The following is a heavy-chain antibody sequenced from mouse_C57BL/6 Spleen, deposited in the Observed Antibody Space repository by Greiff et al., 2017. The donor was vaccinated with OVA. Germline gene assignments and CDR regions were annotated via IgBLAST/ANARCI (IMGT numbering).Heavy chain of an antibody. J-gene: IGHJ2*01. V-gene: IGHV1-52*01. Sequence: QVQLQQPGAELVRPGSSVKLSCKASGYTFTSYWMHWVKQRPIQGLEWIGNIDPSDSDTHYNQKFKDKATLTVDKSSSTAYMQLSSLTSEDSAVYYCAREGGQEYCFDYWGQGTTLTVSA. CDR2: IDPSDSDT. CDR3: AREGGQEYCFDY. CDR1: GYTFTSYW. D-gene: IGHD3-3*01.